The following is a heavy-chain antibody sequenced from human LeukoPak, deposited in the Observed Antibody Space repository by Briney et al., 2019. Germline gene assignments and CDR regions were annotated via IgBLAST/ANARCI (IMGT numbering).Heavy chain of an antibody. V-gene: IGHV4-4*07. CDR2: IYTSGST. J-gene: IGHJ3*02. D-gene: IGHD3-22*01. Sequence: SETLSLTCTVSGGSISSYYWSWIRQPAGKGLEWIGRIYTSGSTNYNPSLKSRVTMSVDTSKNQFSLKLSSVTAADTAVYYCNLRGYYDSSGYQMSAFDIWGQGTMVTVSS. CDR3: NLRGYYDSSGYQMSAFDI. CDR1: GGSISSYY.